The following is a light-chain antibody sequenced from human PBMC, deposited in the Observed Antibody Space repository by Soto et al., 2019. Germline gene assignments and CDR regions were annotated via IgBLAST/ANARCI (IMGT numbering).Light chain of an antibody. CDR2: GAS. Sequence: EIVWTQSRGTLSLSPGERATLSCRASQSVSGSYLAWYQQKPGQAPRLLTYGASSRPTGIPDRFSGSESGTDCTLHSSRLESEDLAVYYCQQYGSSPWTFGQGTKVEIK. CDR3: QQYGSSPWT. CDR1: QSVSGSY. J-gene: IGKJ1*01. V-gene: IGKV3-20*01.